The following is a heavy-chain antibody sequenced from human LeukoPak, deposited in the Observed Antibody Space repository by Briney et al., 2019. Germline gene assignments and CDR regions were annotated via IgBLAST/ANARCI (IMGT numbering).Heavy chain of an antibody. D-gene: IGHD5-12*01. CDR3: ARHRALSGPEY. CDR1: SGSISRSDYY. V-gene: IGHV4-39*01. Sequence: SETLSLTCTVSSGSISRSDYYWGWLRQPPGKGLEWIGSIYYSGATYYNPSLKSRVTISVDTSKNQFSLKVNSVTATDTAVYYCARHRALSGPEYWGQGTLVTVSS. J-gene: IGHJ4*02. CDR2: IYYSGAT.